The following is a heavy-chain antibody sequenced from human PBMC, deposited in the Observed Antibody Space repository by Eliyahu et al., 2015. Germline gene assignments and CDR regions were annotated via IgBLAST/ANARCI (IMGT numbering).Heavy chain of an antibody. CDR1: GDRXSXXIPA. CDR2: TYYRSHWLN. D-gene: IGHD6-19*01. J-gene: IGHJ4*02. CDR3: ARGLGDSSGWDYYFDY. Sequence: QVQLRQSGPGLVKPSQTLSLTCAISGDRXSXXIPAWNWIRQXPSRGLGWLGRTYYRSHWLNDYAVAVKSRIIINSDTSKNQFSLQLKSVTPEDTAVYYCARGLGDSSGWDYYFDYWGQGTLVTVSS. V-gene: IGHV6-1*01.